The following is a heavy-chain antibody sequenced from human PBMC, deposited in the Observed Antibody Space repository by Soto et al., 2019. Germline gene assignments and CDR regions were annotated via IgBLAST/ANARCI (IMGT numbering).Heavy chain of an antibody. D-gene: IGHD3-10*01. CDR2: IYYSGST. J-gene: IGHJ6*02. CDR1: GCSISTYY. CDR3: ARGGSGSYTDYYYGMDV. Sequence: QVQLQESGPGLVKPSETLSLTCTVSGCSISTYYWSWIRQPPGKGLECIGYIYYSGSTNYNPSLKLRVTISVDTSKNQFSLKLSSVSAADTAVYYCARGGSGSYTDYYYGMDVWGQGTTVTVSS. V-gene: IGHV4-59*01.